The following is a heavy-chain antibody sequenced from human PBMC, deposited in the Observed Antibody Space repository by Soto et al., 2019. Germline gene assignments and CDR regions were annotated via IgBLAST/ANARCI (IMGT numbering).Heavy chain of an antibody. Sequence: PGGSLRLSCAASGFTVSSNYMSWVRQAPGKGLEWVSVIYSGTGTYYADSVKGRFTISRDNSKNTLYLQMNSLRAEDTALYYCAKGRSYYYYYGVDVWGQGTTVTVSS. CDR3: AKGRSYYYYYGVDV. CDR2: IYSGTGT. V-gene: IGHV3-53*01. CDR1: GFTVSSNY. J-gene: IGHJ6*02.